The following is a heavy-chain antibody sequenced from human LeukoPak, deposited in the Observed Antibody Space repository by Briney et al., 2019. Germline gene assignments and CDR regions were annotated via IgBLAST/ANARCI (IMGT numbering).Heavy chain of an antibody. CDR3: TSASYFT. D-gene: IGHD1-26*01. V-gene: IGHV3-30*04. CDR1: GFTFSSYV. Sequence: GGSLRLSCAASGFTFSSYVMHWVRQAPGKGLEWVAIISYDGSNEYYADSVKGRFTISRDNSKNTLYLQMNSLRAADTAVYYCTSASYFTWGQGTLVTVSS. CDR2: ISYDGSNE. J-gene: IGHJ4*02.